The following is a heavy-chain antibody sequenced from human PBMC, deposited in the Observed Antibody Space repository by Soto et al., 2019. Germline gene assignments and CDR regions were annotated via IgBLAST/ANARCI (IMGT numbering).Heavy chain of an antibody. V-gene: IGHV1-18*01. CDR3: ARDPPITGSLRGTALMDV. CDR1: GYSFTSYG. CDR2: ISAYNENR. Sequence: QIQLVQSGPEVKKPGASVKVSCKAFGYSFTSYGISWVRQAPGQGLEWMGWISAYNENRNYAQKFQGRVTLTTDTSTTTAYMALRGLTSDDTPVYYCARDPPITGSLRGTALMDVWGQGTTVTVSS. D-gene: IGHD1-20*01. J-gene: IGHJ6*02.